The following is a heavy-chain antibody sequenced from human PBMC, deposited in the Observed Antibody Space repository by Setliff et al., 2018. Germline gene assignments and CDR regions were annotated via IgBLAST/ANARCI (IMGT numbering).Heavy chain of an antibody. CDR1: GYNFITLG. CDR2: ISPYSGKT. Sequence: RASVKVSCKTSGYNFITLGINWVRQAPGQGLEWVGWISPYSGKTDYAQKFQGRVIMTIDSSTTTAYMELKNLRSDDTAVYFCARGRGPDIVVTIPGDYWGQGTQVTVPQ. J-gene: IGHJ4*02. D-gene: IGHD2-15*01. V-gene: IGHV1-18*01. CDR3: ARGRGPDIVVTIPGDY.